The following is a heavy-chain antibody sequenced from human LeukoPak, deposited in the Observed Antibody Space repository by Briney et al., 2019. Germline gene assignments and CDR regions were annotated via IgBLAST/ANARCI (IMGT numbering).Heavy chain of an antibody. Sequence: ASVKVSCKASGYTFTSYDINWVRQATGQGLEWMGWMNPNSGNTGYAQKFQGRVTMTRNTSISTAYMGLSSLRSEDTAVYYCARESEVGRFLEWPFDYWGQGTLVTVSS. D-gene: IGHD3-3*01. CDR2: MNPNSGNT. J-gene: IGHJ4*02. V-gene: IGHV1-8*01. CDR1: GYTFTSYD. CDR3: ARESEVGRFLEWPFDY.